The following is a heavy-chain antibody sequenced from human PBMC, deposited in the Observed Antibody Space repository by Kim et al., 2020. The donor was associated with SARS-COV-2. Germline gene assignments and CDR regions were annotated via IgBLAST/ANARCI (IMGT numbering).Heavy chain of an antibody. J-gene: IGHJ6*02. CDR3: ARDLDYSNPRHYYYYGMDV. Sequence: SRVTISVDTSKNQFSLKLSAVTAADTAVYYCARDLDYSNPRHYYYYGMDVWGQGTTVTVSS. V-gene: IGHV4-34*01. D-gene: IGHD4-4*01.